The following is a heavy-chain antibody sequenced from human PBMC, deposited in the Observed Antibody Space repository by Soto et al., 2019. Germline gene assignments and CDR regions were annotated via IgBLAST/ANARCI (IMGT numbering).Heavy chain of an antibody. D-gene: IGHD6-19*01. CDR1: GGSISSFY. CDR3: AIGVAETDFDPWAHLFDL. J-gene: IGHJ5*02. V-gene: IGHV4-4*07. CDR2: VYDSGSS. Sequence: QMVLQESGPGLVKPSETLSLTCNVSGGSISSFYWPWIRQPAGGRLAWIGRVYDSGSSYYNPSLKTRITMSLHRSRSRFSLSLYSVTAADTAVYYGAIGVAETDFDPWAHLFDLWGQGILVTFSS.